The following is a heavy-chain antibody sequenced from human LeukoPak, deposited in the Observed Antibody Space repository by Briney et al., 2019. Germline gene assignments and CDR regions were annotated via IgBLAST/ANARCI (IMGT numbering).Heavy chain of an antibody. D-gene: IGHD6-13*01. Sequence: GGSLRLSCAASGLTFSNAWMNWVRQAPGKGLEWVGRIKSKPYGGTTDYAAPVKGRFTISRDDSKNTLYLQMNSLKTEDTAVYYCTTDYGSSTSSYYYYGMDVWGQGTTVTVSS. V-gene: IGHV3-15*07. CDR2: IKSKPYGGTT. CDR1: GLTFSNAW. CDR3: TTDYGSSTSSYYYYGMDV. J-gene: IGHJ6*02.